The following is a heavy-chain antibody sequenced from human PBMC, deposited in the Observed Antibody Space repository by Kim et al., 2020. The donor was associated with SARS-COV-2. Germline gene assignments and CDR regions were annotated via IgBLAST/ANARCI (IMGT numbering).Heavy chain of an antibody. CDR2: INAGNGNT. CDR3: ARDFSNWNVFYYYYYYMDV. CDR1: GYTFTSYA. J-gene: IGHJ6*03. Sequence: ASVKVSCKASGYTFTSYAMHWVRQAPGQRLEWMGWINAGNGNTKYSQKFQGRVTITRDTSASTAYMELSSLRSEDTAVYYCARDFSNWNVFYYYYYYMDVWGKGTTVTVSS. D-gene: IGHD1-1*01. V-gene: IGHV1-3*01.